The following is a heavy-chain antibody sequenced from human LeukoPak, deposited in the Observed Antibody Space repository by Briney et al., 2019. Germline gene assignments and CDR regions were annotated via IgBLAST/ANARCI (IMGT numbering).Heavy chain of an antibody. CDR1: GGSISSSSYY. Sequence: SETLSLTCTVSGGSISSSSYYWGWIRQPPGKGLEWIGSIYYSGSTYYNPSLKSRVTISVDTSKNQFSLKLSSVTAADTAVHYCARWEQLVGFDPWGQGTLVTVSS. V-gene: IGHV4-39*07. CDR3: ARWEQLVGFDP. D-gene: IGHD6-6*01. J-gene: IGHJ5*02. CDR2: IYYSGST.